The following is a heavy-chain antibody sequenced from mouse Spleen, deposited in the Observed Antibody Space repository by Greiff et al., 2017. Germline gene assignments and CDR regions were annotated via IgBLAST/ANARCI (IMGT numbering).Heavy chain of an antibody. CDR2: ISSGSSTI. CDR1: GFTFSDYG. CDR3: APHLLLFTMDY. D-gene: IGHD1-1*02. V-gene: IGHV5-17*01. Sequence: EVHLVESGGGLVKPGGSLKLSCAASGFTFSDYGMHWVRQAPEKGLEWVAYISSGSSTIYYADTVKGRFTISRDNAKNTLFLQMTSLRSEDTAMYYCAPHLLLFTMDYWGQGTSVTVSS. J-gene: IGHJ4*01.